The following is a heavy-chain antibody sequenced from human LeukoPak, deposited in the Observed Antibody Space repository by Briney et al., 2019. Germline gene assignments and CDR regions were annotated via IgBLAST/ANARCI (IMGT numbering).Heavy chain of an antibody. J-gene: IGHJ5*02. CDR1: GGSISSSSYY. V-gene: IGHV4-39*07. CDR3: ARDHHGWFDP. Sequence: SETLSLTCTVSGGSISSSSYYWGWIRQPPGKGLEWIGSIYYSGSTYYNPSLKSRVTISVDTSKNQFSLKLSSVTAADTAVYYCARDHHGWFDPWGQGTLVTVSS. CDR2: IYYSGST.